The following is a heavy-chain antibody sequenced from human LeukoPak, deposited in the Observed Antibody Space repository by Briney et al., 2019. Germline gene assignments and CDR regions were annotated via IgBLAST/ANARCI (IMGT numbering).Heavy chain of an antibody. V-gene: IGHV4-34*01. Sequence: PSETLSLTCAVYGGSFSGYYWSWIRQPPGKGLEWIGEINHSGSTNYNPSLKSRVTISVDTSKNQFSLKLSSVTAADTAVYYCARELVLLWSFDAFDIWGQGKMVTVSS. D-gene: IGHD3-10*01. CDR3: ARELVLLWSFDAFDI. CDR2: INHSGST. CDR1: GGSFSGYY. J-gene: IGHJ3*02.